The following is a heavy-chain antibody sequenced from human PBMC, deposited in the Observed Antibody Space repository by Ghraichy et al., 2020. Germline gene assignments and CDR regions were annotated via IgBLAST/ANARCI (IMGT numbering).Heavy chain of an antibody. CDR1: GVTVSNNY. CDR3: ARDPMAASIETWG. CDR2: IYSGGRT. V-gene: IGHV3-66*01. Sequence: GESLNISCAASGVTVSNNYMSWVRQAPGKGLEWVSVIYSGGRTDYADSVKGRFTISRDNSKNTLYLQMNSLRVEDTAVYYCARDPMAASIETWGWGQGTLVTVSS. J-gene: IGHJ4*02. D-gene: IGHD5-24*01.